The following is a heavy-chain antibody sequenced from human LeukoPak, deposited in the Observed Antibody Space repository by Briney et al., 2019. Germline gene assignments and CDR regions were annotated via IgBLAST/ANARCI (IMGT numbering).Heavy chain of an antibody. CDR2: ISRSGSTI. V-gene: IGHV3-48*03. D-gene: IGHD3-10*01. Sequence: GGSLRLSCAASGFTFSSYEMNWVRQAPGKGLEWVSYISRSGSTIYYADSVKGRFTISRDNAKNSLYLQMNSLRAEDTAVYYCARDRSLWFGVDYYYYGMDVWGKGTTVTVSS. J-gene: IGHJ6*04. CDR1: GFTFSSYE. CDR3: ARDRSLWFGVDYYYYGMDV.